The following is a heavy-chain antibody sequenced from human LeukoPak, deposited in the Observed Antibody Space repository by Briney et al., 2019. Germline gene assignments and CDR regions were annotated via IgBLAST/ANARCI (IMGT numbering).Heavy chain of an antibody. D-gene: IGHD3-3*01. CDR1: GGSFSGYY. CDR3: ARGGNYYDFWSGYYISNWFDP. J-gene: IGHJ5*02. Sequence: SETLSLTCAVYGGSFSGYYWSWIRQPPGKGLEWIGEINHSGSTNYNPSLKSRVTISVDTSKNQFSLKLSSVTAADTAVYYCARGGNYYDFWSGYYISNWFDPWGQGTLVTVSS. V-gene: IGHV4-34*01. CDR2: INHSGST.